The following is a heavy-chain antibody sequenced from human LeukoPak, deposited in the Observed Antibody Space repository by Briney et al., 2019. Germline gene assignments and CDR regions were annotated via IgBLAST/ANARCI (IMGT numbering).Heavy chain of an antibody. D-gene: IGHD6-13*01. V-gene: IGHV1-8*01. CDR1: GYTFTSYD. Sequence: ASVKVSCKASGYTFTSYDINWVRQATGQGLEWMGWMNPNSGNTGYAQKFQGRVTMTRNTSISTAYMELSSLRSEDTAEYYCAGPIAAAGKDYYYGMDVWGQGTTVTASS. CDR3: AGPIAAAGKDYYYGMDV. CDR2: MNPNSGNT. J-gene: IGHJ6*02.